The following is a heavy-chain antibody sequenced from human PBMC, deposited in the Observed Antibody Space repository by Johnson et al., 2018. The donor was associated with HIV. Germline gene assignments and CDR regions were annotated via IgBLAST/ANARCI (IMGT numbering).Heavy chain of an antibody. CDR2: ISYDGSNK. CDR1: GFTFSSYA. V-gene: IGHV3-30-3*01. D-gene: IGHD5-24*01. CDR3: AGACRYGDYCDVFDI. Sequence: QVQLVESGGGVVQPGRSLRLSCAASGFTFSSYAMHWVRQAPGKGLEWVAVISYDGSNKYYADSVKGRFTISRDNSKNTLYLQMNSLRAEDAAVYYCAGACRYGDYCDVFDIWGQGTLVTVAS. J-gene: IGHJ3*02.